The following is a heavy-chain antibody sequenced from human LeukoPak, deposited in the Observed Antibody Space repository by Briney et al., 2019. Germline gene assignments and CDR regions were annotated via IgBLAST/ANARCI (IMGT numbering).Heavy chain of an antibody. Sequence: ASVKVSCKVSGYTLTELSMHWVRQAPGKGLEWMGGFDPEDGETIYAQKFQGRVTMPEDTSTDTAYMELSSLRSEETAVYYCATVAVAGTLNWFDPWGQGTLVTVSS. V-gene: IGHV1-24*01. J-gene: IGHJ5*02. CDR1: GYTLTELS. D-gene: IGHD6-19*01. CDR2: FDPEDGET. CDR3: ATVAVAGTLNWFDP.